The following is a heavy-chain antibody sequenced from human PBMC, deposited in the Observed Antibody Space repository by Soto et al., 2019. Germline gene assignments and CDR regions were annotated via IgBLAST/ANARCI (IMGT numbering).Heavy chain of an antibody. CDR3: AKDISTGSIAARRGWFDP. CDR1: GFTFDDYA. CDR2: ISWNSGSI. D-gene: IGHD6-6*01. J-gene: IGHJ5*02. Sequence: EVQLVESGGGLVQPGRSLRLSCAASGFTFDDYAMHWVRQAPGKGLEWVSGISWNSGSIGYADSVKGRFTISRDNAKNSLYLQMNSLRAEDTALYYCAKDISTGSIAARRGWFDPWGQGTLVTVSS. V-gene: IGHV3-9*01.